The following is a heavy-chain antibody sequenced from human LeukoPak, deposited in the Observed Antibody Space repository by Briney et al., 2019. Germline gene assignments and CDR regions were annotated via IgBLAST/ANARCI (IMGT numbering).Heavy chain of an antibody. CDR1: GGSISSNNYY. V-gene: IGHV4-39*01. Sequence: SETLSLTCIVSGGSISSNNYYWGWIRQPPGKGLEWIGSMYSTGSTSYNPSLKSRVTISADTSKNEFSLKLTSVTAADTSAYYCARSQRLYYYYMDVWGKGTTVTISS. J-gene: IGHJ6*03. CDR3: ARSQRLYYYYMDV. CDR2: MYSTGST.